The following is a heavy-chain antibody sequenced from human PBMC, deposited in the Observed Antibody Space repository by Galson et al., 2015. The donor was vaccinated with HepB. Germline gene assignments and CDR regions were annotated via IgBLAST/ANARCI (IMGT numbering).Heavy chain of an antibody. J-gene: IGHJ4*02. Sequence: LRLSCAASGLTFSSYSMNWVRQAPGKGLEWVSYISSSTSTYYADSVRGRFTISRDNAKNSLYLQMNSLRVEDTAVYYCASDRNWAFDFWGQGTLVTVSS. CDR3: ASDRNWAFDF. CDR2: ISSSTST. CDR1: GLTFSSYS. D-gene: IGHD1-1*01. V-gene: IGHV3-48*01.